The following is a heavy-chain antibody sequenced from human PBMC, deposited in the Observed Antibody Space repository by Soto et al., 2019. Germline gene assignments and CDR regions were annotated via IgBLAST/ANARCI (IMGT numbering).Heavy chain of an antibody. CDR1: GFTFSSYW. Sequence: EVQLVESGGGLVQSGGSLRLSCTASGFTFSSYWMNWVRQGPGKGPEWVANIKQDGSEIYYVDSVKGRFTISRDNAKSSLYLQMTSLRAEDTAVYHCAKSLSAIPGDSWGQGTLVTVSS. CDR3: AKSLSAIPGDS. J-gene: IGHJ4*02. V-gene: IGHV3-7*05. D-gene: IGHD2-2*01. CDR2: IKQDGSEI.